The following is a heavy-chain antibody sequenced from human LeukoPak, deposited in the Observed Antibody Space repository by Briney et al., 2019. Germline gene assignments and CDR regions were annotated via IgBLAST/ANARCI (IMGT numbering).Heavy chain of an antibody. D-gene: IGHD3-10*01. CDR3: ARGGTWPTKFDY. CDR2: INHTGST. J-gene: IGHJ4*02. CDR1: GGSFSGYY. Sequence: ETLSLTCAVYGGSFSGYYWSWIRQPPGKGLEWIGEINHTGSTNYNPSLKSRVTISVDTSNNHFSLKLNSVTAADTAVYYCARGGTWPTKFDYWDQGALVTVSS. V-gene: IGHV4-34*01.